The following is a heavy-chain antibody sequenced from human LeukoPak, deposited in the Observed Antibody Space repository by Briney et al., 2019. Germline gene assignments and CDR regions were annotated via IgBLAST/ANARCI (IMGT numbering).Heavy chain of an antibody. CDR3: AKAYYYDSTAAF. CDR1: GFTFSSYG. J-gene: IGHJ4*02. Sequence: PGGSLRLSCAASGFTFSSYGMHWVRQAPGKGLEWVAFIRYDGSNKYYADSVKGRFTISRDNSKNTLYLQMNSLRAEDTAVYYCAKAYYYDSTAAFWGQGTLVTVSS. V-gene: IGHV3-30*02. D-gene: IGHD3-22*01. CDR2: IRYDGSNK.